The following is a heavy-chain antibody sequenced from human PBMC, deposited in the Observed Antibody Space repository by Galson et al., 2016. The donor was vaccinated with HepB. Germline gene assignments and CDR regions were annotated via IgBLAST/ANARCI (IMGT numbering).Heavy chain of an antibody. CDR3: AKVGKSGWYVL. J-gene: IGHJ5*02. V-gene: IGHV3-48*02. CDR1: GFTFSVSV. CDR2: ITSTSTTI. D-gene: IGHD1-26*01. Sequence: SLRLSCAASGFTFSVSVLNWVRQAPGKGLEWVSYITSTSTTIYYADSVKGRFTISRDNAKNSLYLQMNSLRDDGTAVYYCAKVGKSGWYVLWGQGTMVTVSS.